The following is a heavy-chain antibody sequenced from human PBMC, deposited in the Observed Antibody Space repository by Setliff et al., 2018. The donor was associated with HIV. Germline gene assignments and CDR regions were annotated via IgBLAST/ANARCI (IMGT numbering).Heavy chain of an antibody. CDR2: INRRGVT. V-gene: IGHV4-34*01. J-gene: IGHJ3*01. D-gene: IGHD6-19*01. CDR3: ARVRPVASPGSSYDV. Sequence: PSETLSLTCAVYGGSLSGDYWSWIRQPPGKGPEWIGEINRRGVTNDNPSLQSRVTILVDTSKNQFSLKLFFVTAADTAVYYCARVRPVASPGSSYDVWGQGTMVTVSS. CDR1: GGSLSGDY.